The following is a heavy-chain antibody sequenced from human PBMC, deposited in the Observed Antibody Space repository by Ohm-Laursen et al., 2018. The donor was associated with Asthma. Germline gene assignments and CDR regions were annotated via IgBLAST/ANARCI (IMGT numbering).Heavy chain of an antibody. CDR2: ISSSSSTI. J-gene: IGHJ6*02. CDR3: ARDSQAMVTTEGLYFGMDV. CDR1: GFTFSSYS. Sequence: GSLRLSCTASGFTFSSYSMNWVRQAPGKGLEWVSYISSSSSTIYYADSVKGRFTISRDNAKNSLYLQMNSLRAEDTALYYCARDSQAMVTTEGLYFGMDVWGQGTTVTVSS. D-gene: IGHD4-17*01. V-gene: IGHV3-48*04.